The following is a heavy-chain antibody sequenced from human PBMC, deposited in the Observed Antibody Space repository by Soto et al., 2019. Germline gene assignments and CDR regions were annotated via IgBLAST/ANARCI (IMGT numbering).Heavy chain of an antibody. CDR1: GYTFTGYY. CDR3: ARAQQQSDIVVVPAATGFDY. CDR2: INPNSGGT. V-gene: IGHV1-2*04. D-gene: IGHD2-2*01. Sequence: QVQLVQSGAEVKKPGASVKVSCKASGYTFTGYYMHWVRQATGQGLEWMGWINPNSGGTNYAQKFQGWVTMNRDTSISTASMELSRLRSDDTTVYYCARAQQQSDIVVVPAATGFDYWGQGTLVTVSS. J-gene: IGHJ4*02.